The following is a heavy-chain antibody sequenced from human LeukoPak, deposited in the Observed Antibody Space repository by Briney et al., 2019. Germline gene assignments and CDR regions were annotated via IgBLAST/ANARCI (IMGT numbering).Heavy chain of an antibody. CDR1: GDSVSSNSAA. CDR3: ARDRSSWYGPEGRNAFDI. D-gene: IGHD6-13*01. CDR2: TYYRSKWYN. Sequence: SQTLSLTCAISGDSVSSNSAAWNWIRQSPSRGLEWLGRTYYRSKWYNDYAVSVKSRITINPDTSKNQFSLQLNSVTPEDTAVYYCARDRSSWYGPEGRNAFDIWGQGTMDTVSS. J-gene: IGHJ3*02. V-gene: IGHV6-1*01.